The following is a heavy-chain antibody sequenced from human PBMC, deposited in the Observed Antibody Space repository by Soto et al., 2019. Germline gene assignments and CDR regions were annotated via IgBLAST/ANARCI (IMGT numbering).Heavy chain of an antibody. J-gene: IGHJ4*02. Sequence: QITLKVSGPTLVKPTQTLTLTCTFSGFSLSTSGVGVGWIRQPPGKALEWLALIYWNDDKRYSPSLKSRLTITKDTSKNQVVLTMTNMDPVDTATYYCAHRISSGYNQYFDYWGQGTLVTVSS. D-gene: IGHD3-22*01. V-gene: IGHV2-5*01. CDR1: GFSLSTSGVG. CDR3: AHRISSGYNQYFDY. CDR2: IYWNDDK.